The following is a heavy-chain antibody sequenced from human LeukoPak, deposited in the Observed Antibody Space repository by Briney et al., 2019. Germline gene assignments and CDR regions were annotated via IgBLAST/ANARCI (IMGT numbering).Heavy chain of an antibody. CDR2: ISSSGSTI. V-gene: IGHV3-48*03. D-gene: IGHD3-10*01. J-gene: IGHJ6*03. CDR3: ARDSFGRGYYYYYYYMDV. CDR1: GFTFSSYE. Sequence: GSLRLSCAASGFTFSSYEMNWVRQAPGKGLEWVSYISSSGSTIYYADSVKGRFPISRDNAKNSLYLQMNSLRAEDTALYYCARDSFGRGYYYYYYYMDVWGKGTTLTISS.